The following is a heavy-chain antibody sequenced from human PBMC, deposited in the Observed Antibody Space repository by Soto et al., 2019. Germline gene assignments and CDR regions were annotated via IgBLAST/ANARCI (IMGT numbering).Heavy chain of an antibody. CDR2: INAGNGNT. Sequence: ASVKVSCKASGYTFTSYAMHWVRQAPGQRLEWMGWINAGNGNTKYSQRFQGRVTITRDTSASTAYMELSSLRSEDTAVYYCARDGRYSSGWYYFDYWGQGTXVTVSS. J-gene: IGHJ4*02. CDR1: GYTFTSYA. V-gene: IGHV1-3*01. D-gene: IGHD6-19*01. CDR3: ARDGRYSSGWYYFDY.